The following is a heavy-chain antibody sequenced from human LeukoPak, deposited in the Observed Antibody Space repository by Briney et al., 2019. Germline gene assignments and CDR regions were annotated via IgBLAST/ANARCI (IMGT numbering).Heavy chain of an antibody. Sequence: GGSLRLSCAASGFTFSDYYMSWIRQAPGKGLEWVSYISSSGSTIYYADSVKGRFTISRDNAKNSLYLQMNSLRAEDTAVYYCARVSNFVYWSVGHIDYWGQGTLVTVSS. V-gene: IGHV3-11*04. J-gene: IGHJ4*02. CDR2: ISSSGSTI. D-gene: IGHD2-15*01. CDR3: ARVSNFVYWSVGHIDY. CDR1: GFTFSDYY.